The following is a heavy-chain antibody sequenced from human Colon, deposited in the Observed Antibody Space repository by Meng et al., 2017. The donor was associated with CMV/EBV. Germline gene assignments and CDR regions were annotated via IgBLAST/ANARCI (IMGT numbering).Heavy chain of an antibody. Sequence: ASVKVSCKASGYKFNDFGITWVRQAPGQGLEWVGWITTYNGNTEYNQKFRDRVTMTTDTSTSTAYLELRSLRSDDTAVYFCARDDQQVAPGFDPWGQGTLVTVSS. D-gene: IGHD6-13*01. CDR3: ARDDQQVAPGFDP. CDR1: GYKFNDFG. CDR2: ITTYNGNT. J-gene: IGHJ5*02. V-gene: IGHV1-18*01.